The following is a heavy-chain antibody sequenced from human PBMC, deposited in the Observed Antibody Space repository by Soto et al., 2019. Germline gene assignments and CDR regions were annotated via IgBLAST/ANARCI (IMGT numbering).Heavy chain of an antibody. D-gene: IGHD6-13*01. CDR2: INHSGST. Sequence: SETLSLTCAVYGGSFSGYYWSWIRQPPGKGLEWIGEINHSGSTNYNPSLKSRVTISVDTSKNQFSLKLSSVTAADTAVYYCARDVGIAAACKVKWGYGRDVWGQGTTVT. V-gene: IGHV4-34*01. CDR1: GGSFSGYY. J-gene: IGHJ6*02. CDR3: ARDVGIAAACKVKWGYGRDV.